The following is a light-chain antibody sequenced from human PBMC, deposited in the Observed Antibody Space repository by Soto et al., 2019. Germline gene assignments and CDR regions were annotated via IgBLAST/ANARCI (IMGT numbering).Light chain of an antibody. V-gene: IGLV2-14*01. CDR3: SSYTSSSTRV. J-gene: IGLJ3*02. CDR2: EVS. Sequence: QSALTQPASVSGSHGKSITISCTGTSSGVGGYNYVSWYQQHPGKAPKLMIYEVSNRPSGVSNRFSGSKSGNTASLTISGLQAEDEADYYCSSYTSSSTRVFGGGTKLTVL. CDR1: SSGVGGYNY.